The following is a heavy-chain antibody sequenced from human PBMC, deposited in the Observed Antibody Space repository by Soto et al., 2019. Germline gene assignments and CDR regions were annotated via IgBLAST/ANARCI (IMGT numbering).Heavy chain of an antibody. D-gene: IGHD1-26*01. CDR1: EFNFGNYA. J-gene: IGHJ4*02. Sequence: GGSLRLSCAASEFNFGNYAMSWVGQSPGKGLEWVSHITASGSTTYYVDSVKGRFTISRDNSKNTMYLQMSALRADDTAIYFCAKDRGSGSGYYFDSWGQGTLVTVSS. V-gene: IGHV3-23*01. CDR3: AKDRGSGSGYYFDS. CDR2: ITASGSTT.